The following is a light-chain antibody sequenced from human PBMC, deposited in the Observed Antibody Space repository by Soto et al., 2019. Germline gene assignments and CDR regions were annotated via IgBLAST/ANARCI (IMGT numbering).Light chain of an antibody. CDR3: CSYAGSYTVV. CDR2: DVT. CDR1: SSDVGGYNY. Sequence: QSALTQPRSVSGSPGQSVTISCTGTSSDVGGYNYVSWYQQHPGKLPKLMIYDVTQRPSGVPDRFSDSKSGNTASLIISGLQAEDEADYYCCSYAGSYTVVFGGGTKVTVL. V-gene: IGLV2-11*01. J-gene: IGLJ2*01.